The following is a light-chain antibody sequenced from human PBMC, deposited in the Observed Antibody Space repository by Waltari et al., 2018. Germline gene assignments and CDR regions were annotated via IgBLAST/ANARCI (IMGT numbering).Light chain of an antibody. Sequence: EIVSTQSHATLPLSPGERATLSCRASPSVSSSLGWYQQKPGQAPRLLIYDASNRATGIPARFSGSGSGTDFTLTISSLEPEDFAIYYCQQRSAWPTFGGGTKVEIK. V-gene: IGKV3-11*01. CDR1: PSVSSS. CDR2: DAS. CDR3: QQRSAWPT. J-gene: IGKJ4*01.